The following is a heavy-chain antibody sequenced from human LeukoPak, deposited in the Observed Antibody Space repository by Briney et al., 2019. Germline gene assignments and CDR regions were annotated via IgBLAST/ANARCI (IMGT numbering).Heavy chain of an antibody. D-gene: IGHD5-18*01. CDR1: GFTFSSYS. CDR3: ARAIGGQGYSYGSINYYMDV. V-gene: IGHV3-21*01. CDR2: ISSSSSYI. Sequence: SGGSLRLSCAASGFTFSSYSMNWVRQAPGKGLEWVSSISSSSSYIYYADSVKGRFTISRDNAKNSLYLQMKSLRAEDTAVYYCARAIGGQGYSYGSINYYMDVWGKGTTVTVSS. J-gene: IGHJ6*03.